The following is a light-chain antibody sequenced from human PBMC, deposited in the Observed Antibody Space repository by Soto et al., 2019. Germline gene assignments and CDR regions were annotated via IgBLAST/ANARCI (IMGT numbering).Light chain of an antibody. CDR3: QTWATDVHVV. CDR2: LNNDGSY. CDR1: SGHSSYS. J-gene: IGLJ2*01. V-gene: IGLV4-69*01. Sequence: QPVLTQPPSASASLGASVKFTCTLSSGHSSYSVAWHQRQPEKGPRYLMTLNNDGSYSKGDGVPDRFSGSSSGAERYLTISRLQPDDEAEYYCQTWATDVHVVFGGGTQLTVL.